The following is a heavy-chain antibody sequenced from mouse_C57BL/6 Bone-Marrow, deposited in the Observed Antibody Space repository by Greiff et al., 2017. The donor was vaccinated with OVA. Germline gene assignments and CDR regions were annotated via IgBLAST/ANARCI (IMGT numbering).Heavy chain of an antibody. CDR3: TRGAMDY. V-gene: IGHV6-6*01. CDR2: IRNKANNHAS. J-gene: IGHJ4*01. Sequence: EVMLVESGGGLVQPGGSMKLSCAASGFTFSDAWMDWVRQSPEKGLEWVAEIRNKANNHASDYAESVKGRFTISRDDSKSRVYLRMNNLGAEDTGICYCTRGAMDYWGQGTSVTVSS. CDR1: GFTFSDAW.